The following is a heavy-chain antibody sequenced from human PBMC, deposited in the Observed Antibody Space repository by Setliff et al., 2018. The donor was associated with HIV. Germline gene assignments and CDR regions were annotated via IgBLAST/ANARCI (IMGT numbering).Heavy chain of an antibody. CDR1: GFTFSDYS. Sequence: LRLSCAASGFTFSDYSMNWVRQAPGKGLEWVSFIGGRLDTYYADSVKGRFTISRDNSRDTLYLQMNSLRVEDTAVYFCAKTIAALDYWGQGTLVTVSS. CDR3: AKTIAALDY. J-gene: IGHJ4*02. CDR2: IGGRLDT. D-gene: IGHD6-13*01. V-gene: IGHV3-23*03.